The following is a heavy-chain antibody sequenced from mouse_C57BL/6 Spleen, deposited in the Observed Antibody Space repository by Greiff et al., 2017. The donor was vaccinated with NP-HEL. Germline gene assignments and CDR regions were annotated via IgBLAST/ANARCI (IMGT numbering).Heavy chain of an antibody. J-gene: IGHJ1*03. Sequence: QVQLQQPGAELVKPGASVKLSCKASGYTFTSYWMHWVKQRPGQGLEWIGMIHPNSGSTNYNEKFKSKATLTVDKSSSTAYMQLSSLTSEDSAVYYCARSDYGGYVEVWGTGTTVTVSS. CDR3: ARSDYGGYVEV. CDR2: IHPNSGST. D-gene: IGHD1-1*01. V-gene: IGHV1-64*01. CDR1: GYTFTSYW.